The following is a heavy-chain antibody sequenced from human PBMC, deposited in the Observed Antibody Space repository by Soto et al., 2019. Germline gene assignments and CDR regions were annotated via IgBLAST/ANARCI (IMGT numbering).Heavy chain of an antibody. CDR1: GFTFSNAW. CDR2: IKSKTDGGTT. V-gene: IGHV3-15*07. D-gene: IGHD3-22*01. J-gene: IGHJ5*02. Sequence: GGSLRLSCAASGFTFSNAWMNWVRQAPGKGLEWVGRIKSKTDGGTTDCAAPVKGRFTISRDDSKNTLYLQMNSLKTEDTAVYYCTVYYYDSSGFHWFDPWGQGTLVTVSS. CDR3: TVYYYDSSGFHWFDP.